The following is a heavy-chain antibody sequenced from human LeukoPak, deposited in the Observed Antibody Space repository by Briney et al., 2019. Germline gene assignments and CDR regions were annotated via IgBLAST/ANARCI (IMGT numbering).Heavy chain of an antibody. Sequence: GGSLRLSCAASGFTFSTYAMSWVRQIPGKGLECVSAISGSDDGTYYADSVKGRFTISRDNSKNTLYLQMNSLRAEDTAVYYCAIRPKTFGIAAAGAFSQGDWFDPWGQGTLVTVSS. CDR1: GFTFSTYA. D-gene: IGHD6-13*01. CDR2: ISGSDDGT. V-gene: IGHV3-23*01. J-gene: IGHJ5*02. CDR3: AIRPKTFGIAAAGAFSQGDWFDP.